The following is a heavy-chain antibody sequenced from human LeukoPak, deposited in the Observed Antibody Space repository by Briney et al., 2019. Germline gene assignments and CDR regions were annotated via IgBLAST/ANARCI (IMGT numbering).Heavy chain of an antibody. CDR1: GYTFTGFY. J-gene: IGHJ3*02. Sequence: SVKLSRKASGYTFTGFYMHWVRQAPGQGLEWMGWINPNSGGTNYAQKFQGRVTMTRDMSTSTVYMELSSLTSEDTAVYYCARRRYTNSQDAFDIWGQGTMVTVSS. CDR2: INPNSGGT. CDR3: ARRRYTNSQDAFDI. V-gene: IGHV1-2*02. D-gene: IGHD3-9*01.